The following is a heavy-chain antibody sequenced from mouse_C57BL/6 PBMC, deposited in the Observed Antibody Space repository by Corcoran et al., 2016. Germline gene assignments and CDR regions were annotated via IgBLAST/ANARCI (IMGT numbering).Heavy chain of an antibody. D-gene: IGHD2-4*01. CDR1: GYTFPTYG. J-gene: IGHJ3*01. CDR2: INTYSGVP. V-gene: IGHV9-3*01. Sequence: QIQLLQSGPALKKPGETVKISCKASGYTFPTYGMSWVKQAPGKGLKWMGWINTYSGVPTYADDFKGRFAFSLETSASTAYLQINNLKNEDTATYFCARYEYGFAYWGQGTLVTVSA. CDR3: ARYEYGFAY.